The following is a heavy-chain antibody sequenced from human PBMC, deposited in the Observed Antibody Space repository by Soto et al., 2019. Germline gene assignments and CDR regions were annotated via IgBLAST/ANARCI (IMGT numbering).Heavy chain of an antibody. J-gene: IGHJ4*02. CDR3: ARDCAGYSSGWYQRGGFDY. CDR1: GFTFSSYG. D-gene: IGHD6-19*01. V-gene: IGHV3-33*01. CDR2: TWYDGSNK. Sequence: QVQLVESGGGVVQPGRSLRLSCAASGFTFSSYGMHWVRQAPGKGLEWVAVTWYDGSNKYYAASVKGRFTISRDHSKNTLYLQMNSLRAEDTAVYYCARDCAGYSSGWYQRGGFDYWGQGTLVTVSS.